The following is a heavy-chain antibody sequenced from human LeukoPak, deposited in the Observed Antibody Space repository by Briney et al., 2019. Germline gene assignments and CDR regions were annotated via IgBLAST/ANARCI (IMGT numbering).Heavy chain of an antibody. J-gene: IGHJ5*02. CDR3: ARDLAAMVTSARWFDP. CDR1: GYTFTSYG. Sequence: ASVKVSCKASGYTFTSYGISWVRQAPGQGLEWMGWISAYNDNTNYAQKLQGRVTMTTDTSTSTAYMELRSLRSDDTAVYYCARDLAAMVTSARWFDPWGQGTLVTVSS. V-gene: IGHV1-18*01. D-gene: IGHD5-18*01. CDR2: ISAYNDNT.